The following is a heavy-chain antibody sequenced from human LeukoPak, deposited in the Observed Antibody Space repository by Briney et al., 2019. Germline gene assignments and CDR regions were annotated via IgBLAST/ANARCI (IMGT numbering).Heavy chain of an antibody. Sequence: SQTLSLTCAISGDSVSSNTAAWNWIRQSPSKGLEWLGRTYYRSKWYNDYAVSVKSRITITADTFKNHFSLQLNSVTPEDTAMYYCARSLAVAGRNWFDPWGQGTLVTVSS. CDR2: TYYRSKWYN. V-gene: IGHV6-1*01. CDR3: ARSLAVAGRNWFDP. CDR1: GDSVSSNTAA. D-gene: IGHD6-19*01. J-gene: IGHJ5*02.